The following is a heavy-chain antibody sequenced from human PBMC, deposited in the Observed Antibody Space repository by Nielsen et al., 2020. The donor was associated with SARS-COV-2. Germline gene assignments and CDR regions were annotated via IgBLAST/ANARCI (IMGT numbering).Heavy chain of an antibody. CDR1: GYTFTSYY. V-gene: IGHV1-46*01. CDR3: AREGYCSSTSCYNNNWFDP. CDR2: INPSGGST. Sequence: ASVKVSCKASGYTFTSYYMHWVRQAPGQGLEWMGIINPSGGSTSYTQKFQGRVTMTRDTSTSTVYMELSSLRSEDTAVYYCAREGYCSSTSCYNNNWFDPWGQGTLVTVSS. D-gene: IGHD2-2*02. J-gene: IGHJ5*02.